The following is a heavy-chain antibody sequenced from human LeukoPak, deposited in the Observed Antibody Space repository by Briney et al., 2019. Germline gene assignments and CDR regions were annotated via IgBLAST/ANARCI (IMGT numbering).Heavy chain of an antibody. V-gene: IGHV3-21*01. Sequence: GGSLRLSCAASGFTFSSYSMNWVHQAPGKGLEWVSSISSSSSYIYYADSVKGRFTISRDNAKNSLYLQMNSLRAEDTAVYYCARTYYDILTGYSGGDAFDIWGQGTMVTVSS. CDR2: ISSSSSYI. D-gene: IGHD3-9*01. CDR3: ARTYYDILTGYSGGDAFDI. CDR1: GFTFSSYS. J-gene: IGHJ3*02.